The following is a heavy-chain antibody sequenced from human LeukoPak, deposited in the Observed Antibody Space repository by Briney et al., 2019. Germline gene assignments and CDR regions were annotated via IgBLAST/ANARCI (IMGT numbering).Heavy chain of an antibody. CDR3: ARDEAITSENSLDI. CDR1: GYTFTDYY. V-gene: IGHV1-2*02. CDR2: INTKNGDT. J-gene: IGHJ3*02. Sequence: ASVDVSCKASGYTFTDYYVHWVRQAPGQGLEWMGCINTKNGDTSYAQNFQGRVIVTRDTSISTASMELTRLTSDDTAVYFCARDEAITSENSLDIWGQGTMVTVSS.